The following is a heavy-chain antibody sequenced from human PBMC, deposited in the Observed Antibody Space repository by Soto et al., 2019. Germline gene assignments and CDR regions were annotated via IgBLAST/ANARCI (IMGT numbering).Heavy chain of an antibody. CDR2: INSDGSST. CDR1: GFTFGNYW. J-gene: IGHJ4*02. CDR3: TKVISTVGGDFDS. V-gene: IGHV3-74*01. D-gene: IGHD3-16*01. Sequence: EVQLVESGGGLVQPGGSLRLSCAASGFTFGNYWMHWVRQAPGKGLVWVARINSDGSSTSYADSVKGRFTISRDNAKNTLSLQMNSLRAEDTAMYYCTKVISTVGGDFDSWGQGTLVTVSS.